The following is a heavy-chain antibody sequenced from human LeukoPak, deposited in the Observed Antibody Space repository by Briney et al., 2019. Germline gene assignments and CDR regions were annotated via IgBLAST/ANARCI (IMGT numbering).Heavy chain of an antibody. Sequence: GGSLGLSCAASGFTFSSYSMNWVRQAPGKGLEWVSSISSSSSYIYYADSVKGRFTISRDNAKNSLYLQMNSLRAEDTAVYYCASEGAVIAAAGSLDYWGQGTLVTVSS. V-gene: IGHV3-21*01. CDR1: GFTFSSYS. CDR3: ASEGAVIAAAGSLDY. J-gene: IGHJ4*02. CDR2: ISSSSSYI. D-gene: IGHD6-13*01.